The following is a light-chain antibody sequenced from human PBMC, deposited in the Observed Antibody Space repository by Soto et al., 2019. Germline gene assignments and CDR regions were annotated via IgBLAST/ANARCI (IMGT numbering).Light chain of an antibody. CDR3: HQYNNWPPMHT. V-gene: IGKV3-15*01. CDR1: QSISNN. J-gene: IGKJ2*01. CDR2: AAS. Sequence: IVMTQSPATLSVFPGERATLSCRASQSISNNLAWLQQKPGQAPRLLIYAASTRATGVPARFSGSGSGTYFTLTISSLQPEDFAVYYCHQYNNWPPMHTFGQGTKLEIK.